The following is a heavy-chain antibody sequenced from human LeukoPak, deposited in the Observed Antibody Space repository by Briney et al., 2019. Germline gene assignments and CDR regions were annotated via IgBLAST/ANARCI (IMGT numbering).Heavy chain of an antibody. D-gene: IGHD5-24*01. CDR1: GGSISSYY. J-gene: IGHJ4*02. V-gene: IGHV4-59*08. Sequence: SETLSLTCTVSGGSISSYYWLWIRQPPGKGLEWFGYIYNSGSTNYNPSLESRVTMSLDTSKNQFSLKLSSVTAADTAMYYGARHWVETTTPYCFDYWGQGTLVTVSS. CDR3: ARHWVETTTPYCFDY. CDR2: IYNSGST.